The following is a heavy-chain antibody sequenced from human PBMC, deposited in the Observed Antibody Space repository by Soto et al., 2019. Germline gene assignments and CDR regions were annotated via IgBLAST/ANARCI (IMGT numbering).Heavy chain of an antibody. Sequence: GASLKISCKASVYSFSFYCIGWVRQMPGKGLEWMAIMYPDDSDIRYSPSFEAHVTISADKSTSTAFLQWSSLKASDTAMYYCATAYVYDFENSNYYRDAFDIWGQGTLVTVSS. D-gene: IGHD3-22*01. CDR1: VYSFSFYC. V-gene: IGHV5-51*01. CDR2: MYPDDSDI. CDR3: ATAYVYDFENSNYYRDAFDI. J-gene: IGHJ3*02.